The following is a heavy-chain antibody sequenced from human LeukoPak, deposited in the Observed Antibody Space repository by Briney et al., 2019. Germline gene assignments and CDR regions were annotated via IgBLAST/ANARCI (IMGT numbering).Heavy chain of an antibody. J-gene: IGHJ4*02. Sequence: ASVKVSCKASGYTFTSYDINWVRQATGQGLEWMGWMNPNSGNTGYAQKFQGRVTMTRNTSISTAYMELSSLRSKDTAVYYCARTYYDFWSGYYNYWGQGTLVTVSS. CDR1: GYTFTSYD. D-gene: IGHD3-3*01. V-gene: IGHV1-8*01. CDR3: ARTYYDFWSGYYNY. CDR2: MNPNSGNT.